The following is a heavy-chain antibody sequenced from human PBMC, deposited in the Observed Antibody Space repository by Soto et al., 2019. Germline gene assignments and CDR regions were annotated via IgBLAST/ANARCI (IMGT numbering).Heavy chain of an antibody. Sequence: ASVKVSCKASGYTFSDYYIHWVRQAPGQGLEWMGWINPNSGGTKYAPKFQGGVTMTRDTSITTAYMELSRLRSGGTAVYYCAKEQATAKPEGVDFWGQGTLVTVSS. J-gene: IGHJ4*02. D-gene: IGHD1-1*01. CDR1: GYTFSDYY. V-gene: IGHV1-2*02. CDR3: AKEQATAKPEGVDF. CDR2: INPNSGGT.